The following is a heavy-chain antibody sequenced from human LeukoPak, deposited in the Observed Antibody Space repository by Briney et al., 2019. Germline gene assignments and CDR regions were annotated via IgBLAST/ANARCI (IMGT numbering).Heavy chain of an antibody. CDR1: GFTFSSYS. Sequence: GGSLRLSCAASGFTFSSYSMNWVRQAPGKGLEWVSSISSSSSYIYYAGSVKGRFTISRDNAKNSLYLQMNSLRAEDTAVYYCAGGYYYALGVWGQGTLVTVSS. CDR3: AGGYYYALGV. V-gene: IGHV3-21*01. D-gene: IGHD3-22*01. J-gene: IGHJ4*02. CDR2: ISSSSSYI.